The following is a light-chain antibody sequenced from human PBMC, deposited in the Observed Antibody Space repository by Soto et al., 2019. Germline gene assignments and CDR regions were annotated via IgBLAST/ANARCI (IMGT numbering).Light chain of an antibody. V-gene: IGKV1D-16*01. Sequence: IQMTQSPSSLSASVLDIVTITCRASQGISSWLAWYQQKPGKAPNLLIYAASSLQSGVPSRFSGSGSGTEFTLTISSLQPDDFATYYCQQYNSYSWTFGQGTKVDI. CDR2: AAS. CDR1: QGISSW. CDR3: QQYNSYSWT. J-gene: IGKJ1*01.